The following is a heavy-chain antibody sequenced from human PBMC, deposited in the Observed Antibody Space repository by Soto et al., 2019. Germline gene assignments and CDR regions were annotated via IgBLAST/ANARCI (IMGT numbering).Heavy chain of an antibody. D-gene: IGHD3-3*01. J-gene: IGHJ5*02. CDR3: ARGQRFSDWFDP. CDR1: GGAIGSHY. V-gene: IGHV4-4*07. CDR2: IYSSGST. Sequence: PSETLSLTCTISGGAIGSHYLTWIRQPAGKGLEWIGRIYSSGSTQYNPSLQSRVTMSLDTSKNQFSLRLESVTAADTAVYYCARGQRFSDWFDPWGQGTLVTVYS.